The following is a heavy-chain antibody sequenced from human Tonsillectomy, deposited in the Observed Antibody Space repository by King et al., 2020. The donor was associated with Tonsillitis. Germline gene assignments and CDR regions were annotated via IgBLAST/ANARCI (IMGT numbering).Heavy chain of an antibody. CDR3: AHRARWLYNFDY. V-gene: IGHV2-5*02. CDR2: IYWDDDR. CDR1: GFSLTTDGVG. J-gene: IGHJ4*02. Sequence: ITLQESGPTVLKPPQTLTVTCTFSGFSLTTDGVGVGWIRQPPGKAPEWLGIIYWDDDRRYSPSLQSRLSITKDTSQNQVVLTLTNVDPVDTATYFCAHRARWLYNFDYWGQGTLVTVSS. D-gene: IGHD5-12*01.